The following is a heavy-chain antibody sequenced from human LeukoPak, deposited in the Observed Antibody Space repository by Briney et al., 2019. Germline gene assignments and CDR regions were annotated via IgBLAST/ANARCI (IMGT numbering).Heavy chain of an antibody. CDR1: GFSFSSFA. J-gene: IGHJ4*02. CDR2: INGRGDGP. V-gene: IGHV3-23*01. Sequence: GGSLRLSCAASGFSFSSFAMTWVRQSPGKGLEWVSSINGRGDGPFYADSVKGRFTISRDNSKNTVYLQLNSLRDGDTALYYCAKDSPPSQARHPYYFDYWGLGTLVTVSS. CDR3: AKDSPPSQARHPYYFDY.